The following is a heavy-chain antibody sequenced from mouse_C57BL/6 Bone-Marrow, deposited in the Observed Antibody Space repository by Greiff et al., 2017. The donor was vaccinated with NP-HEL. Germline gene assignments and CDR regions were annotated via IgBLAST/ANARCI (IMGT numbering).Heavy chain of an antibody. CDR3: ARGGYYYGSSNY. CDR1: GYTFTSYG. D-gene: IGHD1-1*01. V-gene: IGHV1-81*01. Sequence: KQSCKASGYTFTSYGISWVKQRTGQGLEWIGEIYPRSGNTYYNEKFKGKATLTADKSSSTAYMELRSLTSEDSAVYFCARGGYYYGSSNYWGQGTTLTVSS. CDR2: IYPRSGNT. J-gene: IGHJ2*01.